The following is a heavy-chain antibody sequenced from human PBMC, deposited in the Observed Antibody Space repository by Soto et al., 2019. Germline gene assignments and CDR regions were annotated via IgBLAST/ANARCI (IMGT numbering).Heavy chain of an antibody. CDR2: ASAYNRNT. J-gene: IGHJ4*02. Sequence: QVRLVKSGAEVKRPGASVRVSCKASGYTFTNYGITWVRQVPGQGLEWMGWASAYNRNTNYAQKFEDRVIMTTDTSTGTAHMELRSLRYDDTALYFCARERQWEPLLYWGQGTLVTVSS. V-gene: IGHV1-18*01. CDR3: ARERQWEPLLY. CDR1: GYTFTNYG. D-gene: IGHD1-26*01.